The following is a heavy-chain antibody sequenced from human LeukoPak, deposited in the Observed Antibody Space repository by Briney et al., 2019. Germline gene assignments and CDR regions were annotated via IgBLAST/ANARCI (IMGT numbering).Heavy chain of an antibody. CDR1: GFTFSNYG. V-gene: IGHV3-23*01. D-gene: IGHD3-10*01. CDR3: AKGGGKYFDY. CDR2: IDTSGGGT. J-gene: IGHJ4*02. Sequence: AGGSLRLSCAASGFTFSNYGMSWVRQAPGKGLEWVSTIDTSGGGTYYANSVKGRFTISRDNSKNTLYLQMNSLRAEDTGVYYCAKGGGKYFDYWGQETLVTVSS.